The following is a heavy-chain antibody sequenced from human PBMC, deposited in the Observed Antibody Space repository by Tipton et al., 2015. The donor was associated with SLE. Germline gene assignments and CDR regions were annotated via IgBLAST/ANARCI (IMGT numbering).Heavy chain of an antibody. CDR3: ARRRGSSWYEDYFDY. Sequence: TLSLTCTVLGGPISSHDWSWVRRPPGKALGWFADINYNGSTNYNPSPKSRVTISVDTTKNQVSLKLSSVTAADTAVYYCARRRGSSWYEDYFDYWGQGTLVIVSS. J-gene: IGHJ4*02. CDR2: INYNGST. D-gene: IGHD6-13*01. V-gene: IGHV4-59*11. CDR1: GGPISSHD.